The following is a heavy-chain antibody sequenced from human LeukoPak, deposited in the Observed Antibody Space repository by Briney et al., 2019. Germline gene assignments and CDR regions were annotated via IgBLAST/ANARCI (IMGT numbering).Heavy chain of an antibody. CDR1: GYTFINYG. J-gene: IGHJ4*02. D-gene: IGHD3-10*01. V-gene: IGHV1-18*01. CDR2: ISVYNSAYNVNT. CDR3: AREYGSGSYTGIDY. Sequence: ASVKVSCKASGYTFINYGITWVRQAPGQGLGWMGWISVYNSAYNVNTHYAQKLQVRVNLTTDTYTNTGYMELRSLRSDDTAVYYCAREYGSGSYTGIDYWGQGTLVTVSS.